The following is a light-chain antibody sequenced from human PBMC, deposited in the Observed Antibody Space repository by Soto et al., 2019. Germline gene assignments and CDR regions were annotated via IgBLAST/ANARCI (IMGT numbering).Light chain of an antibody. CDR1: QSINNY. J-gene: IGKJ4*01. V-gene: IGKV3-11*01. Sequence: EIVLTQSPVTLSLSPGERATLSCRASQSINNYLAWYQQKPGQPPRLLIYDASIRATAIPVRFSGSGSGTDVTLSISSLEPEDSAFYYCQYRGIWPSGATIGVGTKVEIK. CDR2: DAS. CDR3: QYRGIWPSGAT.